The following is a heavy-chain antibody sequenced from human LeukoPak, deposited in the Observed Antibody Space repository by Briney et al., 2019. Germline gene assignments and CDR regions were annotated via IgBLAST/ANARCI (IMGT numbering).Heavy chain of an antibody. CDR1: GFVFDEHG. Sequence: GGSLRLSCTASGFVFDEHGMTWVRQVPGKGLEWVSGINWSGKSTSYEDPVRGRLTISRDNDKNSLSLQMDSLRAEDTALYYCARAPITSPFYFDYWGQGTLVTVSS. CDR3: ARAPITSPFYFDY. D-gene: IGHD2-2*01. CDR2: INWSGKST. J-gene: IGHJ4*02. V-gene: IGHV3-20*04.